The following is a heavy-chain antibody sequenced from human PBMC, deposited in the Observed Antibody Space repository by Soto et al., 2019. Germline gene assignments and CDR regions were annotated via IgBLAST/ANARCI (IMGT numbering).Heavy chain of an antibody. J-gene: IGHJ4*02. D-gene: IGHD6-19*01. CDR2: VYHDGRNT. CDR1: GFTFSDYA. V-gene: IGHV3-30*03. Sequence: VQLVESGGGVVQPGRSLRLSCAASGFTFSDYAMHWVRQAPGKGLEWVAVVYHDGRNTHYAACLKGRFTISRDSSKNTVSVEMTSARADDTGVYYCARRGRQWLVTSDFNYWGQGALVTVSS. CDR3: ARRGRQWLVTSDFNY.